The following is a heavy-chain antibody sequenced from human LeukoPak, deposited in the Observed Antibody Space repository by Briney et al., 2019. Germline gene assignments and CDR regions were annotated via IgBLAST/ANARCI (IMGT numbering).Heavy chain of an antibody. CDR3: ATELAAAGNNWFDP. Sequence: PGGSLRLSCAASGFTFSSYSMNWVRQAPGKGLEWVSSISSSSSYIYYADSVKGRFTISRDNAKNSLYLQMNSLRAESTAVYYCATELAAAGNNWFDPWGQGTLVTVSS. V-gene: IGHV3-21*01. CDR2: ISSSSSYI. CDR1: GFTFSSYS. D-gene: IGHD6-13*01. J-gene: IGHJ5*02.